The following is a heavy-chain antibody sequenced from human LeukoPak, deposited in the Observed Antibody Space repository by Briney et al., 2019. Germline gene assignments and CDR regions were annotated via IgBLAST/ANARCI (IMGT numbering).Heavy chain of an antibody. CDR2: IYYSGST. Sequence: SETLSLTCTVSGGSISSYYWSWIRQPPGKGLXXXXYIYYSGSTNYNPSLKSRVTISVDTSKNQFSLKLSSVTAADTAVYYCARGTDVDTAMAFDYWGQGTLVTVSS. V-gene: IGHV4-59*01. J-gene: IGHJ4*02. CDR1: GGSISSYY. D-gene: IGHD5-18*01. CDR3: ARGTDVDTAMAFDY.